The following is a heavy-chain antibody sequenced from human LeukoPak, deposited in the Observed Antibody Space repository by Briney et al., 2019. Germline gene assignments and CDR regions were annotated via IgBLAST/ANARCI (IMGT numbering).Heavy chain of an antibody. D-gene: IGHD1-1*01. J-gene: IGHJ4*02. Sequence: SETLSLTCTVSGGSISSYYWSWIRQPPGKGLEWIGYIYYTGSTNYNPSLKSRVTISVDTSKNQFSLRLSSVTAADTAVYHCATDRGTWNDDGFDYWGQGTLVTVSS. CDR1: GGSISSYY. CDR2: IYYTGST. V-gene: IGHV4-59*01. CDR3: ATDRGTWNDDGFDY.